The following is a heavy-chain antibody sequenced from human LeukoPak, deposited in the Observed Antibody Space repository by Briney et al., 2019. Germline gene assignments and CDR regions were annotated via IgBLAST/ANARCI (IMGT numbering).Heavy chain of an antibody. CDR2: IYDSEST. CDR3: ARKNYYDSSGYYYVFAFDI. J-gene: IGHJ3*02. D-gene: IGHD3-22*01. V-gene: IGHV4-39*07. Sequence: SETLSLTCTVSGGSLSSNSYYWGCIRQPPGKGLEWIGTIYDSESTNYNPSLKSRVTISADTSKNQFSLKLISVTAADTAVYYCARKNYYDSSGYYYVFAFDIWGQGTMVTVSS. CDR1: GGSLSSNSYY.